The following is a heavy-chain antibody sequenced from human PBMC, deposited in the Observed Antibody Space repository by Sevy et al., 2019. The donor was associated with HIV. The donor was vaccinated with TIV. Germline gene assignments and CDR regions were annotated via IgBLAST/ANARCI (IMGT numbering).Heavy chain of an antibody. V-gene: IGHV3-74*01. J-gene: IGHJ6*02. D-gene: IGHD3-10*01. CDR1: GFTFSSYR. CDR3: ARGGPMATYYYYYYGMDV. Sequence: GGSLRLSCAASGFTFSSYRMHWVRQAPGKGLVWVSRINSDGSSTSYADSVKGRFTISRDNAKNTLYLQMNSLRAEDTAVYYCARGGPMATYYYYYYGMDVWGQGTTVTVSS. CDR2: INSDGSST.